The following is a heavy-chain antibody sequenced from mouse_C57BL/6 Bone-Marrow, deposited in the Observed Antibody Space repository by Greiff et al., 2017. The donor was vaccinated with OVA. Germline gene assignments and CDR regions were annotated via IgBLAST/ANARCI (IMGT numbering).Heavy chain of an antibody. CDR3: ARGKDYDN. J-gene: IGHJ2*01. Sequence: VQLQQSGAELVRPGTSVKMSCKASGYTFTNYWIGWAKQRPGHGLEWIGDIYPGGGYTSYNEKFKGKATLTADKSSSTAYMQFSSLTSEDSAIYYCARGKDYDNWGQGTTLTVSS. CDR1: GYTFTNYW. D-gene: IGHD2-4*01. V-gene: IGHV1-63*01. CDR2: IYPGGGYT.